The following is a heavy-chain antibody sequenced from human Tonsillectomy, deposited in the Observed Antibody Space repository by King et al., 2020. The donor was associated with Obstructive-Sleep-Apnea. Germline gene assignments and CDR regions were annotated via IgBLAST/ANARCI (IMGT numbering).Heavy chain of an antibody. V-gene: IGHV3-53*04. Sequence: VQLVESGGGLVQPGESLRLSCAASGFSVSATYMTWVRQAPGKGLEWVSIIYSGGGTDYADSGKGRFTISRHKSENTLSLQMNSLTAHDTAIYYCASNNYVSSIDAFDIWGQGTAVTVS. CDR3: ASNNYVSSIDAFDI. D-gene: IGHD3-10*02. CDR2: IYSGGGT. CDR1: GFSVSATY. J-gene: IGHJ3*02.